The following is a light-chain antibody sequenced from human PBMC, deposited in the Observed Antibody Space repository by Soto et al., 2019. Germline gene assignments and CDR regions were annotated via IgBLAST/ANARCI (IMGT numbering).Light chain of an antibody. CDR1: QSVSGY. J-gene: IGKJ4*01. CDR3: HQRSNWPSP. V-gene: IGKV3-11*01. Sequence: EIVLTQSPATLSLSPGNRATLSCRASQSVSGYLAWYQQKPGQAPRLLIYDASNRATGNPDRFSGSGSGTDFTLTITSLGPEDFAVYYCHQRSNWPSPFGGGTKVEI. CDR2: DAS.